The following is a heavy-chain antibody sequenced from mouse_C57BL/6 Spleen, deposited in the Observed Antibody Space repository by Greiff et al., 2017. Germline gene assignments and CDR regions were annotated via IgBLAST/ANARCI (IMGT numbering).Heavy chain of an antibody. CDR3: AREGVLRGCAMDY. Sequence: VQLQESGPELVKPGASVKISCKASGYAFSSSWMNWVKQRPGKGLEWIGRIYPGDGDTNYNGKFKGKATLTADKSSSTAYMQLSSLTSEDSAVYFCAREGVLRGCAMDYWGQGTSVTVSS. D-gene: IGHD2-14*01. CDR1: GYAFSSSW. V-gene: IGHV1-82*01. CDR2: IYPGDGDT. J-gene: IGHJ4*01.